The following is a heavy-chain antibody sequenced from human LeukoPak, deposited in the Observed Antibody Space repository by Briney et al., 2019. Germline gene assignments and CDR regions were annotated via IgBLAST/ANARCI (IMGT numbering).Heavy chain of an antibody. CDR2: ISCSSSYI. D-gene: IGHD6-13*01. Sequence: GGSLRLSCAASGFTFSSYSMNWVRQAPGKGLEWVSSISCSSSYIYYADSVKGRFTISRDNAKNSLYLQMNSLRAEDTAVYYCARNIAAAGTVYYYYYYMDVWGKGTTVTVSS. J-gene: IGHJ6*03. CDR1: GFTFSSYS. V-gene: IGHV3-21*01. CDR3: ARNIAAAGTVYYYYYYMDV.